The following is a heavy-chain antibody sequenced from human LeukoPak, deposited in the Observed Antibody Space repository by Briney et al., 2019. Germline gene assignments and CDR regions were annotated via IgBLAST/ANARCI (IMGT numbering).Heavy chain of an antibody. CDR1: GFTFSSYW. CDR3: ARSGYSSGWGPIYYYYYMDV. D-gene: IGHD6-19*01. J-gene: IGHJ6*03. CDR2: INSDGSST. Sequence: GGSLRLSCAASGFTFSSYWMHWVRQAPGKGLVWVSRINSDGSSTSYADSVKGRFTISRDNAKNTLYLQMNSLRAEDTAVYYCARSGYSSGWGPIYYYYYMDVWGKGTTVTISS. V-gene: IGHV3-74*01.